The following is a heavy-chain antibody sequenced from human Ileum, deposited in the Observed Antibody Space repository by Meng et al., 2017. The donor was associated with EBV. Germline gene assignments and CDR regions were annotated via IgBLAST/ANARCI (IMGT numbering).Heavy chain of an antibody. Sequence: VQRVKSGAEVKKPGALVKLSCKASGYTFTRYPIHWVRQAPGQRPEWMGWINTDNGETEFSQKFQGRVTITRDTSATTAYMELISLRSEDTAVYYCASRPGFNIGPFDFWGQGTLVTVSS. V-gene: IGHV1-3*04. J-gene: IGHJ4*02. CDR2: INTDNGET. D-gene: IGHD3/OR15-3a*01. CDR1: GYTFTRYP. CDR3: ASRPGFNIGPFDF.